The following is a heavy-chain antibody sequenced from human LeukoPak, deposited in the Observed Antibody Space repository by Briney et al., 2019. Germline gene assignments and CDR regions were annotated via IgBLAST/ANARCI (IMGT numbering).Heavy chain of an antibody. Sequence: GGSLRLSCAASGFTFSSYAMTWVRQAPGKGLEWVSAISGSGGSTFYADSVKGRFTISRDNSKNTLYVQMNSLRSDDTAVFYCARRHKHYYQIDYWGQGTLVTVSS. CDR1: GFTFSSYA. D-gene: IGHD1-26*01. CDR3: ARRHKHYYQIDY. CDR2: ISGSGGST. J-gene: IGHJ4*02. V-gene: IGHV3-23*01.